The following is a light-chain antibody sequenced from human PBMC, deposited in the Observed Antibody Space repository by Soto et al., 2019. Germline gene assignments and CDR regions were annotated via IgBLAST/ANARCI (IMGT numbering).Light chain of an antibody. CDR1: SSDVGGYDY. CDR2: EVS. J-gene: IGLJ1*01. V-gene: IGLV2-8*01. CDR3: CSYAGNYGYV. Sequence: QSALTQPPSASGSPGQSVTISCTGTSSDVGGYDYVSWYQHHPGKAPKLMIFEVSERPAGVPDRFSGSKSANTASLTISGLQAEDEADYYCCSYAGNYGYVFGTGTKLTVL.